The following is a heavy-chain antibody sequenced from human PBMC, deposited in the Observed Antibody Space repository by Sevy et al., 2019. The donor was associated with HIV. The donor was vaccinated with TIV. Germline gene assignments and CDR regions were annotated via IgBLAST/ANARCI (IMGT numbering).Heavy chain of an antibody. D-gene: IGHD1-7*01. CDR2: IRYDGGNK. Sequence: GGSLRLSCAASGFTFSRFGMHWVRQAPGKGLEWVAFIRYDGGNKYYVDSVKGRFTTSRDNSKNTLYLQMDAVRAEDTAVYYCAKTGTNQLDYWGQGTLVTVSS. CDR3: AKTGTNQLDY. V-gene: IGHV3-30*02. J-gene: IGHJ4*02. CDR1: GFTFSRFG.